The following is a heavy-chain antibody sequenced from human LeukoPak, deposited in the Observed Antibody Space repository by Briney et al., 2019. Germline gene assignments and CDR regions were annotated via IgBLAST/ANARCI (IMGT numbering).Heavy chain of an antibody. D-gene: IGHD2-15*01. Sequence: ASVKVSCKASGYTFTSYGISWVRQAPGQGLEWMGWISAYNGNTNYAQKLQGRVTMTTDTSTSTAYMELRSLRSDDTAVYYCARDRAHCSGGSCYSPNWFDPWGQGTLSPSPQ. V-gene: IGHV1-18*01. J-gene: IGHJ5*02. CDR2: ISAYNGNT. CDR3: ARDRAHCSGGSCYSPNWFDP. CDR1: GYTFTSYG.